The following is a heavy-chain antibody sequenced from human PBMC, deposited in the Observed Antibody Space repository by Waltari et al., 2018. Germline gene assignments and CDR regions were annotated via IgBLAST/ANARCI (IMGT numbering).Heavy chain of an antibody. CDR1: GFTFSSYA. CDR2: IYSGGST. D-gene: IGHD3-16*01. Sequence: EVQLLESGGGLVQPGGSLRLSCAASGFTFSSYAMSWVRQAPGKGLGWVSVIYSGGSTYYADSVKGRFTISRDNSKNTLYLQMNSLRAEDTAVYYCAFRLEYYYMDVWGKGTTVTVSS. J-gene: IGHJ6*03. V-gene: IGHV3-23*03. CDR3: AFRLEYYYMDV.